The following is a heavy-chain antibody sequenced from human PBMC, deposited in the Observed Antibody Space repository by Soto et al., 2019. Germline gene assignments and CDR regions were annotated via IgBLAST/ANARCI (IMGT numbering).Heavy chain of an antibody. CDR1: GYTFTSYA. V-gene: IGHV1-3*01. D-gene: IGHD4-17*01. J-gene: IGHJ6*03. CDR2: INAGNGNT. Sequence: GASVKVSWKASGYTFTSYAMHWVRQAPGQRLEWMGWINAGNGNTKYSQKFQGRVTITRDTSASTAYMELSSLRSEDTAVYYCARVPRPGDYRSHYYYMDVWGKGTTVTVSS. CDR3: ARVPRPGDYRSHYYYMDV.